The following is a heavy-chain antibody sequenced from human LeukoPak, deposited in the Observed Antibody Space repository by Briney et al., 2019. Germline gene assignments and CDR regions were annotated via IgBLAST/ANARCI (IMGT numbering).Heavy chain of an antibody. J-gene: IGHJ4*02. CDR1: GFTFSSYS. CDR3: ARDMGGYDRLFDY. D-gene: IGHD5-12*01. Sequence: TGGSLRLSCAASGFTFSSYSMNWVRQAPGKGLEWVSSISSSSSYIYYADSVKGRFTISRDNAKNSLYLQMDSLRAEDTAVYYCARDMGGYDRLFDYWGQGTLVTVSS. V-gene: IGHV3-21*01. CDR2: ISSSSSYI.